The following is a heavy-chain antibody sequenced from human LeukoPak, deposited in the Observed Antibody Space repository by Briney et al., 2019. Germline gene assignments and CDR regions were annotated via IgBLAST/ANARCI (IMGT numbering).Heavy chain of an antibody. V-gene: IGHV4-38-2*01. CDR3: ARSPDHFSFTIXGGSAGLRWFDP. CDR1: GYSISSGYY. Sequence: SETLSLTCAVSGYSISSGYYWGWIRQPPGKGLEWIGSIYHSGSTYYNPSLKSRVTISVDTSKNQFSLKLSSVTAADTAVYYCARSPDHFSFTIXGGSAGLRWFDPWGQGTLVTVSS. J-gene: IGHJ5*02. D-gene: IGHD3-3*01. CDR2: IYHSGST.